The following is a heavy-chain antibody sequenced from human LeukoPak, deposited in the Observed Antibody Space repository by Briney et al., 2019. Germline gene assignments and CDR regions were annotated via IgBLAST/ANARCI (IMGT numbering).Heavy chain of an antibody. CDR1: GFTFDDYA. CDR3: VKANHYGDYLDY. J-gene: IGHJ4*02. CDR2: ISWNSGSL. D-gene: IGHD4-17*01. Sequence: GGSLRLSCAASGFTFDDYAMYWVRQAPGKGLEWVSGISWNSGSLGYADSVKGRFTISRDNAKDSLYLQMNSLSAEDTALYYCVKANHYGDYLDYWGQGTLVTVSS. V-gene: IGHV3-9*01.